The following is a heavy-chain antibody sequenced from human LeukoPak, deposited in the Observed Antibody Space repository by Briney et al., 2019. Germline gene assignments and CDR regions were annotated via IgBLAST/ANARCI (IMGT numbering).Heavy chain of an antibody. CDR2: ISTYNGNK. V-gene: IGHV1-18*01. Sequence: AAVKVSCKASGYRLTSYGISWVRQAPGQGLEWMGWISTYNGNKNYAQKFQDRVTMTTDTSTSTAYMELRSLRSDDTAVYYCARYSVSYSSSWHYYFDYWGQGTLVTSST. J-gene: IGHJ4*02. CDR3: ARYSVSYSSSWHYYFDY. D-gene: IGHD6-13*01. CDR1: GYRLTSYG.